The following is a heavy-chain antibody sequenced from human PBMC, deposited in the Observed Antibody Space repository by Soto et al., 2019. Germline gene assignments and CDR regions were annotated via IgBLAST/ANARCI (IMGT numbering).Heavy chain of an antibody. CDR2: IYYSGST. J-gene: IGHJ5*02. D-gene: IGHD3-3*01. V-gene: IGHV4-59*08. Sequence: SETLSLTCTVSGGSISSYYWSWIRQPPGKGLEWIGYIYYSGSTNYNPSLKSRVTISVDTSKNQFSLKLSSVTAADTAVYYCARHEQAGWSGQRNNWSDPWGQGTLVTVSS. CDR1: GGSISSYY. CDR3: ARHEQAGWSGQRNNWSDP.